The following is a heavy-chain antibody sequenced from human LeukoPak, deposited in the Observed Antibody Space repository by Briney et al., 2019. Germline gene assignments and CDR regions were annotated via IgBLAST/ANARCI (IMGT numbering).Heavy chain of an antibody. CDR1: GGTFSSYA. J-gene: IGHJ4*02. CDR3: ARYYYDSSGYYPTHFGY. Sequence: SVKVSCKASGGTFSSYAISWVRQAPGQGLEWMGRIIPILGIANYAQKFQGRVTITADKSTSTAYMELSSLRSEDTAVYYCARYYYDSSGYYPTHFGYWGQGTLVTVSS. V-gene: IGHV1-69*04. CDR2: IIPILGIA. D-gene: IGHD3-22*01.